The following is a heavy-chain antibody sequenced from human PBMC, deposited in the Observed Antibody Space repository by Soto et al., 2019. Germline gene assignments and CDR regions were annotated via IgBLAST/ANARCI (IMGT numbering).Heavy chain of an antibody. CDR1: GYSFTSYW. CDR2: IYPGDSDT. V-gene: IGHV5-51*01. D-gene: IGHD6-6*01. Sequence: PGESLKISCKGSGYSFTSYWIGWVRQMPGKGLEWMGIIYPGDSDTRYSPSFQGQVTISADKSISTAYLQWSSLKASDTAMYYCATPSSIAARPGYYYYGMDVWSQGTTVTVSS. CDR3: ATPSSIAARPGYYYYGMDV. J-gene: IGHJ6*02.